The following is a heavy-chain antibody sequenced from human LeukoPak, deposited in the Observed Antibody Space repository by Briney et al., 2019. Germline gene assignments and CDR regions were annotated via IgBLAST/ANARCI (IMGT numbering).Heavy chain of an antibody. J-gene: IGHJ4*02. D-gene: IGHD6-6*01. CDR3: ATSLGQLVEKDY. V-gene: IGHV1-8*01. CDR2: MNPNSGNT. CDR1: GYTFTSYD. Sequence: ASVKVSCKASGYTFTSYDINWVRQATGQGLEWMGWMNPNSGNTSYAQKFQGRVTMTRDTSTSTVYMELSSLRSEDTAVYYCATSLGQLVEKDYWGQGTLVTVSS.